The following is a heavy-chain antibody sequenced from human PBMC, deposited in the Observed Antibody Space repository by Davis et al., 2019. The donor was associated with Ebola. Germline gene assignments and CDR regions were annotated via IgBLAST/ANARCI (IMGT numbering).Heavy chain of an antibody. J-gene: IGHJ4*02. Sequence: GESLKISCAASGFTLSTYAMHWVRQAPGKGLEWVAVVSHDGITTYYADSVKGRFTISRDNSRNTLNLQMNSLRAEDTAVYYCARGGVPMVTIDSWGQGTLVTVSS. CDR2: VSHDGITT. CDR3: ARGGVPMVTIDS. D-gene: IGHD4/OR15-4a*01. V-gene: IGHV3-30-3*01. CDR1: GFTLSTYA.